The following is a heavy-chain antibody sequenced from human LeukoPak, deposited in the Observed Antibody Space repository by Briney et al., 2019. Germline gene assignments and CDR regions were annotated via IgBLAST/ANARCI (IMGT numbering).Heavy chain of an antibody. J-gene: IGHJ4*02. V-gene: IGHV1-69*05. CDR2: IIPIFGTA. CDR3: ARARCSGGSCYPAFDY. Sequence: SVKVSCKASGGTFSSYATSWVRQAPGQGLEWMGRIIPIFGTANYAQKFQGRVTITTDESTSTAYMELSSLRSEDTAVYYCARARCSGGSCYPAFDYWGQGTLVTVSS. CDR1: GGTFSSYA. D-gene: IGHD2-15*01.